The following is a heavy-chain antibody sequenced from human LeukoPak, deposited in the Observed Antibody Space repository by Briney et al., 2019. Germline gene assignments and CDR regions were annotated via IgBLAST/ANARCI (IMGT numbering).Heavy chain of an antibody. CDR1: GFTFSSYG. J-gene: IGHJ4*02. D-gene: IGHD3-10*01. V-gene: IGHV3-23*01. CDR3: AKQDYGSGSYYPDY. Sequence: GGSLRLSCAASGFTFSSYGMNWVRQAPGKGLEWVSAISSSGGSTYYADSVKGRFTISRDNSKNTLYLQMNSLRAEDMAVYYCAKQDYGSGSYYPDYWGQGTLVTVSS. CDR2: ISSSGGST.